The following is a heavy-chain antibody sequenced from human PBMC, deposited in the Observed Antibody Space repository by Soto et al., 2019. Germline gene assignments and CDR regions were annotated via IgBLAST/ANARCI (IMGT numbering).Heavy chain of an antibody. CDR2: IYFNGNT. CDR1: AASFSKYY. V-gene: IGHV4-59*01. CDR3: ASVTFGGVVLAH. J-gene: IGHJ4*02. D-gene: IGHD3-16*01. Sequence: ETLSLTCTVSAASFSKYYWSWIRQPPGKGLEWIGYIYFNGNTNYNPSLKRRVTISIDTSKKQISLNLTSVTDADTAVYYCASVTFGGVVLAHWGQGTLVTVSS.